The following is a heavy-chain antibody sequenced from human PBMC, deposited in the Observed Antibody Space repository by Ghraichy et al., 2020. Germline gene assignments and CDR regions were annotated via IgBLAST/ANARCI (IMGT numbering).Heavy chain of an antibody. D-gene: IGHD3-3*01. CDR2: ISSSSSYI. CDR1: GFTFSSYS. CDR3: ARDHDFWSGLIWHLFDY. V-gene: IGHV3-21*01. Sequence: GGSLRLSCAASGFTFSSYSMNWVRQAPGKGLEWVSSISSSSSYIYYADSVKGRFTISRDNAKNSLYLQMNSLRAEDTAVYYCARDHDFWSGLIWHLFDYWGQGTLVTVSS. J-gene: IGHJ4*02.